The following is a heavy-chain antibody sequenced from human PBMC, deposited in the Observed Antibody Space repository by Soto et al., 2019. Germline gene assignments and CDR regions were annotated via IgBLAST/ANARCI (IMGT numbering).Heavy chain of an antibody. CDR3: AREVEGSYSPADF. Sequence: QVQLVQSGPEVKKPGASVTVSCKTSGYTFTDHGIDWVRQAPGQGLERVGWVSSYNGNTNYAYNLKDRAIMTTDAPTSTAYMELRGLRSDDTAVYYCAREVEGSYSPADFWGQGTPVTVSS. CDR2: VSSYNGNT. V-gene: IGHV1-18*01. J-gene: IGHJ4*02. D-gene: IGHD3-10*01. CDR1: GYTFTDHG.